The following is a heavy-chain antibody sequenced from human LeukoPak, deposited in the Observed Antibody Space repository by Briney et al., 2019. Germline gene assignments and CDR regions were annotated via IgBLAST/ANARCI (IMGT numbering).Heavy chain of an antibody. J-gene: IGHJ4*02. Sequence: PGGSLRLSCAASGFTFSSYAMSWVSQAPGKGLEWVAVVSYDGTKISYADSVKGRFTMSRDISKNTLYLQMNSLKPEDSALYYCARDRVQIWSYVGTFDSWGQGTLVTVSS. CDR1: GFTFSSYA. D-gene: IGHD5-18*01. CDR3: ARDRVQIWSYVGTFDS. V-gene: IGHV3-30-3*01. CDR2: VSYDGTKI.